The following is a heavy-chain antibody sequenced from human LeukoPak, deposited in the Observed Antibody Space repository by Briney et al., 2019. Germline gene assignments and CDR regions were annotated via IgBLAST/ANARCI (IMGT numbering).Heavy chain of an antibody. V-gene: IGHV4-39*01. J-gene: IGHJ4*02. CDR2: IYYSGST. D-gene: IGHD2-15*01. CDR3: ANIGYCSGGSCYSLGY. CDR1: GGSISSSSYY. Sequence: SETLSLTCTVSGGSISSSSYYWGWIRQPPGKGLEWIGSIYYSGSTYYNPSLKSRVTISVDTSKNQFSLKLSSVTAADTAVYYCANIGYCSGGSCYSLGYWGQGTLVTVSS.